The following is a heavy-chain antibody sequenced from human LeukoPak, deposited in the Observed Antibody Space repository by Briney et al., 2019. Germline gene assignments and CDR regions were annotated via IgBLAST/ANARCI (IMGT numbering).Heavy chain of an antibody. V-gene: IGHV4-30-2*01. D-gene: IGHD6-13*01. Sequence: LRLSCAASGFTFDDYAMDWVRQAPGKGLGWIGYIYHSGSTYYNPSLKSRVTISVDRSKNQFSLKLSSVTAADTAVYYCARDLSSSWYDYWGQGTLVTVSS. J-gene: IGHJ4*02. CDR2: IYHSGST. CDR1: GFTFDDYA. CDR3: ARDLSSSWYDY.